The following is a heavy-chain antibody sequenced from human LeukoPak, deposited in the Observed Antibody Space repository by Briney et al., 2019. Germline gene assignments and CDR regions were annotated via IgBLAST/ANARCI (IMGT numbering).Heavy chain of an antibody. CDR3: AKDQVMPAAGYLSFPVLDP. Sequence: GGSLRLSCAASGFTFSSYAMSWVRQAPGRGLEWVSAISGSGGSTYYADSVKGRFTISRDNSKNTLYLQMNSLRAEDTAVYYCAKDQVMPAAGYLSFPVLDPWGQGTLVTVSS. V-gene: IGHV3-23*01. D-gene: IGHD6-13*01. J-gene: IGHJ5*02. CDR2: ISGSGGST. CDR1: GFTFSSYA.